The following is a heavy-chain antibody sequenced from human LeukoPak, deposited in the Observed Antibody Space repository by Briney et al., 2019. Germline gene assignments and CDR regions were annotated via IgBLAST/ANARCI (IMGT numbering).Heavy chain of an antibody. J-gene: IGHJ4*02. CDR3: ASGLGPHGSRDY. D-gene: IGHD2-15*01. CDR1: GFTFSSYS. Sequence: GGSLRLSCAASGFTFSSYSMNWVRQAPGKGLEWVSSISSSSSYIYYADSVKGRFTISRDNAKNSLYLQMNSLRAEDTAVYYWASGLGPHGSRDYWGQGTLVTVSS. CDR2: ISSSSSYI. V-gene: IGHV3-21*01.